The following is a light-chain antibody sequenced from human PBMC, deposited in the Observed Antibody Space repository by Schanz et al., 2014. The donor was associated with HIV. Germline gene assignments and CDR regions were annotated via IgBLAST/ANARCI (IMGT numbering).Light chain of an antibody. V-gene: IGLV3-1*01. Sequence: SYELNQPPSVSVSPGQIASITCSGDKLGDKYTSWYQQKPGQSPVLVIYQDTKRPSGIPERFSGSNSGNTATLTISGTQAMDEADYYCQAWDSSRDVVFGGGTKLTVL. CDR3: QAWDSSRDVV. J-gene: IGLJ2*01. CDR2: QDT. CDR1: KLGDKY.